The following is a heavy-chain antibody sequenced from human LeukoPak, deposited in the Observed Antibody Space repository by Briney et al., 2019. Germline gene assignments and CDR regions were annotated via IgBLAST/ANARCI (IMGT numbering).Heavy chain of an antibody. CDR1: GGSISSYY. Sequence: SETLSLTCTVSGGSISSYYWSWIRQPPGKGPEWIGYIYYSGSTNYNPSLKSRVTISVDTSKNQFSLKLSSVTAADTAVYYCATTKSGSSGAFDIWGQGTMVTVSS. CDR3: ATTKSGSSGAFDI. J-gene: IGHJ3*02. CDR2: IYYSGST. D-gene: IGHD6-6*01. V-gene: IGHV4-59*08.